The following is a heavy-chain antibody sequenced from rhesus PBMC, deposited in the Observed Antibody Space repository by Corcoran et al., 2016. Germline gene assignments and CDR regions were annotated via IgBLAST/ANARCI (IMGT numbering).Heavy chain of an antibody. J-gene: IGHJ4*01. D-gene: IGHD3-3*01. V-gene: IGHV4-160*01. CDR1: GGSISSNY. CDR3: ARDEVTIFGLGRNYFDY. Sequence: QVQLQESGPGLVKPSETLSLTCAVSGGSISSNYWSWIRQPPGKGLEWIGYIYGSSGSTYYNHSLKSRVTISTDTSKNQCSLMLSSVTAADTAVYYCARDEVTIFGLGRNYFDYWGQGVLVTVSS. CDR2: IYGSSGST.